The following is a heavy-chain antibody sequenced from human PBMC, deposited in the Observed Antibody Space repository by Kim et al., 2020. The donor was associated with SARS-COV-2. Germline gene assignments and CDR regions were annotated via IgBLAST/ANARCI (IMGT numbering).Heavy chain of an antibody. J-gene: IGHJ3*02. D-gene: IGHD6-13*01. V-gene: IGHV3-48*03. CDR1: GFTFSSYE. Sequence: GGSLRLSCAASGFTFSSYEMNWVRQAPGKGLEWVSYISSSGSTIYYADSVKGRFTISRDNAKNSLYLQMNSLRAEDTAVYYCARDLSSSWTPAAFDIWGQGTMVTVSS. CDR2: ISSSGSTI. CDR3: ARDLSSSWTPAAFDI.